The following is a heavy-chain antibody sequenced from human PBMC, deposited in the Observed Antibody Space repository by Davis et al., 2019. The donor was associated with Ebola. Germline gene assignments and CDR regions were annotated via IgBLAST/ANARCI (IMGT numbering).Heavy chain of an antibody. V-gene: IGHV3-23*01. Sequence: PGGSLRLSCAASGFTFSSYAMSWVRQAPGKGLEWVSAISGSGGSTYYADSVKGRFTISRDNSKNTLYLQMNSLRAEDTAVYYCAKDPSWGDYDSSGYSPDYWGQGTLVTVSS. CDR3: AKDPSWGDYDSSGYSPDY. D-gene: IGHD3-22*01. CDR2: ISGSGGST. CDR1: GFTFSSYA. J-gene: IGHJ4*02.